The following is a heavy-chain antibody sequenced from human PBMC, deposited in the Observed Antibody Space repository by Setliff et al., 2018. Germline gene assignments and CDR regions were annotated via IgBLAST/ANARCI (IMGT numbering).Heavy chain of an antibody. CDR2: ISGHNGKT. D-gene: IGHD3-10*01. Sequence: ASVKVSCKASGYTFEYFGISWVRQAPGQGLEWMGWISGHNGKTNIAQKFQGRLTMTTDTTTAYMGLWSLTSDDTAIYFCAKEPALSLTESIRRSYYDYALDVWGQGTTVTVSS. J-gene: IGHJ6*02. CDR3: AKEPALSLTESIRRSYYDYALDV. CDR1: GYTFEYFG. V-gene: IGHV1-18*01.